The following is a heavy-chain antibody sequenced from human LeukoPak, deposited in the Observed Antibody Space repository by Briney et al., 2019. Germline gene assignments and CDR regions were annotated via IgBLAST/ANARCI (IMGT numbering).Heavy chain of an antibody. J-gene: IGHJ4*02. CDR1: GYTFPNYH. CDR2: MNPNNGDS. V-gene: IGHV1-8*03. CDR3: ARTTSIAAYGYDY. D-gene: IGHD6-25*01. Sequence: GASVKVSCKASGYTFPNYHMNWVRQATGQGLEWMGWMNPNNGDSGYAQKFQGRVTITRDTSISTSYMELRSLRSDDTAVYFCARTTSIAAYGYDYEGQGTRITVSS.